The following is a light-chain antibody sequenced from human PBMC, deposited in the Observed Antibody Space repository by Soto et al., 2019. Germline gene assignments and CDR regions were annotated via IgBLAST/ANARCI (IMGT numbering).Light chain of an antibody. V-gene: IGLV2-8*01. CDR3: SSALA. J-gene: IGLJ1*01. Sequence: QSVLTQPPSASGSPGQSVTISCTGTSSDVGGYNYVSWYQQHPGKAPKLMIYEVSKRPSGVPDRFSGSKSGNTASLTVSGLQTEDAADYYCSSALAFGTGTKLTVL. CDR2: EVS. CDR1: SSDVGGYNY.